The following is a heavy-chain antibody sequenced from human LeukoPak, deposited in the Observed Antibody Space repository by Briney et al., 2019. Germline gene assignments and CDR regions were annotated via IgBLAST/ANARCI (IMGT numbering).Heavy chain of an antibody. Sequence: SETLSLTCTVSGGSISSYYWSWIRQPPGKGLEWIGYMYYSGSTNYNPSLKSRVTISVDTSKNQFSLKLSSVTAADTPVYYCARALAARRFDYWGQGTLVSVSS. CDR1: GGSISSYY. J-gene: IGHJ4*02. CDR2: MYYSGST. D-gene: IGHD2-15*01. CDR3: ARALAARRFDY. V-gene: IGHV4-59*12.